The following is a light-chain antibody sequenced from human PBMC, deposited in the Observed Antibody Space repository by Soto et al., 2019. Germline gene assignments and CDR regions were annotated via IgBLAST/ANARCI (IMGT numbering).Light chain of an antibody. J-gene: IGKJ1*01. CDR3: QQYYSTPWT. Sequence: DIVMTQSPDSLAVSLGERATINCKSSQSVLYSSNNKNYLTWYQQKPGQPPKLLIYWASTRESGVPDRFSGSGSGXXXXLTISSLQAEDXAVYYCQQYYSTPWTFGQGTKVEIK. V-gene: IGKV4-1*01. CDR2: WAS. CDR1: QSVLYSSNNKNY.